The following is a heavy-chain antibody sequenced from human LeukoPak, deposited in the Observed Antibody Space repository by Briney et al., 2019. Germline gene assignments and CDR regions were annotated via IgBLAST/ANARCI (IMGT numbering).Heavy chain of an antibody. V-gene: IGHV3-48*01. CDR2: ISSSSSTI. D-gene: IGHD3-3*01. CDR3: ASKDTIFGVVGY. CDR1: GFTFSSYS. Sequence: GGSLRLSCAASGFTFSSYSMNWVRQAPGKGLEWVSYISSSSSTIYYADSVKGRFTISRDNAKNSPYLQMNSLRAEDTAVYYCASKDTIFGVVGYWGQGTLVTVSS. J-gene: IGHJ4*02.